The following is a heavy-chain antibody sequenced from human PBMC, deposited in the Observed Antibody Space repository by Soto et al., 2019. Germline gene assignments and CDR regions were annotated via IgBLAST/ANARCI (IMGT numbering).Heavy chain of an antibody. CDR1: GYTFTSYA. CDR2: INAGNGNT. Sequence: GASVKVSCKASGYTFTSYAMHWVRQAPGQRLEWMGWINAGNGNTKYSQKFQGRVTMTEDTSTDTAYMELSSLRSEDTAVYYCATGAYCGGDCYPPRYYGMDVWGQGTTVTVSS. CDR3: ATGAYCGGDCYPPRYYGMDV. D-gene: IGHD2-21*02. J-gene: IGHJ6*02. V-gene: IGHV1-3*01.